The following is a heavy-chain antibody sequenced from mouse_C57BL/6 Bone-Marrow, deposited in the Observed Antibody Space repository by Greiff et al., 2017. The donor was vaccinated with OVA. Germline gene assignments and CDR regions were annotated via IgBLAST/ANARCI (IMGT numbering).Heavy chain of an antibody. V-gene: IGHV1-54*01. CDR2: INPGSGGT. CDR1: GYAFTNYL. CDR3: ARRFITTVVEYYFDY. Sequence: VQLQQSGAELVRPGTSVKVSCKASGYAFTNYLIEWVKQRPGQGLEWIGVINPGSGGTNYNEKFKGKATLTADKSSITAYMQLSSLTSEDSAVYFCARRFITTVVEYYFDYWGQGTTLTVSS. D-gene: IGHD1-1*01. J-gene: IGHJ2*01.